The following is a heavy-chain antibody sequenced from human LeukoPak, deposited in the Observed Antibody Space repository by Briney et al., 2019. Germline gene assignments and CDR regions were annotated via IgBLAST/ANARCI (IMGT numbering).Heavy chain of an antibody. Sequence: ASVKVSCKASGGTFSSYTISWVRQAPGQGLEWMGWINPNSGGTNYAQKFQGRVTMTRDTSISTAYMELSRLRSDDTAVYYCAREIRDSGSYYDWFDSWGQGTLVTVSS. CDR1: GGTFSSYT. D-gene: IGHD1-26*01. CDR3: AREIRDSGSYYDWFDS. CDR2: INPNSGGT. V-gene: IGHV1-2*02. J-gene: IGHJ5*01.